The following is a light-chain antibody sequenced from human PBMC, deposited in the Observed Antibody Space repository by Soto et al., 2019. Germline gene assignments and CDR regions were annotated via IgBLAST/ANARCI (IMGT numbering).Light chain of an antibody. CDR1: QSVSSY. V-gene: IGKV3-11*01. Sequence: EIVLTHSPATLPLSPGERATLSCRASQSVSSYLAWYQQKPGQAPRLLIYDASNRATGIPARFSGSGSGTDFTLTIGSLEPEDFAVYYCQQRSNWPPINFGQGTRLEVK. J-gene: IGKJ5*01. CDR3: QQRSNWPPIN. CDR2: DAS.